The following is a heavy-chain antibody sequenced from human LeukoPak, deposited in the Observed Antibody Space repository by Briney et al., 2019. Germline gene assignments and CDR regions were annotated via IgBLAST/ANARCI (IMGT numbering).Heavy chain of an antibody. CDR1: GGSISSYH. CDR3: ARREDSGSSGYYSL. J-gene: IGHJ4*02. Sequence: SETLSLTCTVSGGSISSYHWSWIRQPPGKGLEWIGYIYYSGSTNYNPSLKSRVAISVDTSKNQFSLKLSSVTAADTAVYYCARREDSGSSGYYSLWGQGTLVTVSS. V-gene: IGHV4-59*08. D-gene: IGHD3-22*01. CDR2: IYYSGST.